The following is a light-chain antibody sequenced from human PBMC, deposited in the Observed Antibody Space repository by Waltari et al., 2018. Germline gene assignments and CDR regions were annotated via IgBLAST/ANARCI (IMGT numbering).Light chain of an antibody. J-gene: IGKJ2*01. CDR3: QQYGSSVMYT. CDR2: GAS. CDR1: QSLTKKY. V-gene: IGKV3-20*01. Sequence: VLTQSPGTLSLSPGESATLSCRASQSLTKKYLAWYQQKPGQAPRLLSYGASSRAAGIPDRFSCSGSGTDFTLTISRLEPDDFAVYYCQQYGSSVMYTFGQGTNLEIK.